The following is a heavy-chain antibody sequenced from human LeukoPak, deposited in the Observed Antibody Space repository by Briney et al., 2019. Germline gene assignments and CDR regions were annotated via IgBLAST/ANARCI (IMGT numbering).Heavy chain of an antibody. J-gene: IGHJ5*02. V-gene: IGHV3-7*01. D-gene: IGHD3-9*01. CDR3: ARDVDRRDDP. CDR1: GVILSDFW. CDR2: MKQDGNET. Sequence: GGSLRLSCAASGVILSDFWMTWVRQAPGKGLEWVANMKQDGNETRYVDSVKGRFTISRDNAKNLLFLQMNNMRVEETGVYYCARDVDRRDDPWGQGILVTVSS.